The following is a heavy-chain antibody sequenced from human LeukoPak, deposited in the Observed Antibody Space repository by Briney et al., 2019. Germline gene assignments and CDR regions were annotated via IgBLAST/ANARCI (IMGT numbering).Heavy chain of an antibody. CDR1: GASISSYY. CDR3: ASLNDF. Sequence: SETLSLTCTVSGASISSYYWSWIRQPAGKGLEWIGRIQTSGSTNYNPSLKSRVTMSIDTSKNQISLKLTSVTAADTAVYFCASLNDFWGQGTLVTGSS. J-gene: IGHJ4*02. V-gene: IGHV4-4*07. CDR2: IQTSGST.